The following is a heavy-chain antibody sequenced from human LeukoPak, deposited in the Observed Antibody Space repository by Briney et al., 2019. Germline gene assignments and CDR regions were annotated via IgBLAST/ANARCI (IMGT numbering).Heavy chain of an antibody. CDR2: IYSGGGT. J-gene: IGHJ4*02. V-gene: IGHV3-53*01. CDR1: GFTVSSNY. Sequence: GGSLRLSCAASGFTVSSNYMSWVRQAPGKGLEWVSVIYSGGGTYYADSVKGRFTISRDNSKNTLYLQMNSLRAEDTAVYYCAREGDSSGWYAYFDYWGQGTLVTVSS. CDR3: AREGDSSGWYAYFDY. D-gene: IGHD6-19*01.